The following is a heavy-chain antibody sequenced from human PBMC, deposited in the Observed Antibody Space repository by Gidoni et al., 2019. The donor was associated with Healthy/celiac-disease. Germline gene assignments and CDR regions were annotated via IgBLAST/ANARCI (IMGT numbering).Heavy chain of an antibody. CDR2: INYSGCT. Sequence: QVQLQQWGAGLLKPSETLSLTCALYGGSFSGYYWSWLRQPPGKGLEWIGEINYSGCTNYNPYLKSRVTISVDTSKNQFSLKLSSVTAADTAVYYCARFPLVVGATDRVHYYYYYGMDVWGQGTTVTVSS. CDR1: GGSFSGYY. CDR3: ARFPLVVGATDRVHYYYYYGMDV. V-gene: IGHV4-34*01. J-gene: IGHJ6*02. D-gene: IGHD1-26*01.